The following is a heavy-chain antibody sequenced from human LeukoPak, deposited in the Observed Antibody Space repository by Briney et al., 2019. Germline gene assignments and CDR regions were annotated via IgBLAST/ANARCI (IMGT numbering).Heavy chain of an antibody. Sequence: GGSLRLSCAASGFTFSSYSMNWVRQAPGKGLEWVSYISSSSSTIYYADSVKGRFTISRDNARNSLYLQMNSLRADDTVVYYCTRDDGYNRFYIWGQGTMVSISS. CDR2: ISSSSSTI. J-gene: IGHJ3*02. CDR3: TRDDGYNRFYI. CDR1: GFTFSSYS. V-gene: IGHV3-48*04. D-gene: IGHD5-24*01.